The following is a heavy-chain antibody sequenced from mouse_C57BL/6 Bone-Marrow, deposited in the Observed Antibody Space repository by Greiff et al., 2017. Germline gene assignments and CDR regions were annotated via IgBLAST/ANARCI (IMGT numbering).Heavy chain of an antibody. Sequence: VQLQQSGAELVRPGASVKLSCTASGFNIKDDYMHWVKQMPEQGLEWIGWIDPENGDTEYASKFQGKATITVNTSSNTAYLQLSRLTSEDTAVYYCTTYGFYWYVDVWGTGTTVTVSS. J-gene: IGHJ1*03. V-gene: IGHV14-4*01. D-gene: IGHD2-2*01. CDR3: TTYGFYWYVDV. CDR2: IDPENGDT. CDR1: GFNIKDDY.